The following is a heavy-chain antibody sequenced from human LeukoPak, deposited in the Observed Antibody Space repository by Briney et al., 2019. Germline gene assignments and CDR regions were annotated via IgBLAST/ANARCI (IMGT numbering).Heavy chain of an antibody. CDR1: GGTFSSYA. CDR3: ARGGLPRSDIVVVPADLLN. J-gene: IGHJ4*02. D-gene: IGHD2-2*01. CDR2: IIPIFGTA. V-gene: IGHV1-69*01. Sequence: EASVKVSCKASGGTFSSYAISWVRQAPGQGLEWMGGIIPIFGTANYAQKSQGRVTITADESTSTAYMELSSLRSEDTAVYYCARGGLPRSDIVVVPADLLNWGQGTLVTVSS.